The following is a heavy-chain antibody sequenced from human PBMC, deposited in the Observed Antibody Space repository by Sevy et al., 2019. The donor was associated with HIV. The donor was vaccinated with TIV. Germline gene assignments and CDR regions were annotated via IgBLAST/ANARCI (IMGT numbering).Heavy chain of an antibody. D-gene: IGHD2-2*01. CDR2: ISSSSSYI. V-gene: IGHV3-21*01. CDR1: GFTFSSYS. J-gene: IGHJ3*02. CDR3: ARDGDRCSSTSCYGLDAFDI. Sequence: GGSPRLSCAASGFTFSSYSMNWVRQAPGKGLEWVSSISSSSSYIYYADSVKGRFTISRDNAKNSLYLQMNSLRAEDTAVYYCARDGDRCSSTSCYGLDAFDIWGQGTMVTVSS.